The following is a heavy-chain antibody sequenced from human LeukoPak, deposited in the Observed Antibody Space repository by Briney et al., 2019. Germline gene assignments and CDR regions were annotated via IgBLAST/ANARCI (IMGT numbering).Heavy chain of an antibody. CDR3: ARPMTSGWSTIGPFDY. J-gene: IGHJ4*02. V-gene: IGHV5-51*01. CDR2: IYPADSHT. D-gene: IGHD6-19*01. CDR1: GYSFTSYW. Sequence: AGESLKISCKGSGYSFTSYWIGWVRQMPGKGLEWMGIIYPADSHTRYSPSFQGQVTISADKSITTAYLQWSSLKASDTAMYYCARPMTSGWSTIGPFDYWGQGTPVTVSS.